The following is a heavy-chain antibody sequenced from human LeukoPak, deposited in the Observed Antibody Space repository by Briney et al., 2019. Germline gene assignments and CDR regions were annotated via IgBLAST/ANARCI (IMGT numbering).Heavy chain of an antibody. V-gene: IGHV5-51*03. CDR2: IYPGDSYT. D-gene: IGHD3-3*01. J-gene: IGHJ3*02. CDR1: GYSFTSYW. Sequence: GESLKISCKGSGYSFTSYWIGWVRQMPGKGLEWMGIIYPGDSYTRYSPSFQGQVTISAEKSISTAYLQWSSLKASDTAMYYCARESSELRFLEWLNAFDIWGQGTMVTVSS. CDR3: ARESSELRFLEWLNAFDI.